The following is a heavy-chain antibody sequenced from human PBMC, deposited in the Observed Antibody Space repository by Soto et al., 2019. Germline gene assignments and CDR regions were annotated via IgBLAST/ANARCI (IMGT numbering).Heavy chain of an antibody. Sequence: QVQLVQSGAEVKKPGSSVKVSCKASGGTFSSYAISWVRQAPGQGLEWMGGIIPIFGTANYAQKFQGRVTITADESTSTAYMELSSLRSEDTAVYYCAREGGGIVVVPAAINWFDPWDQGTLVTVSS. CDR3: AREGGGIVVVPAAINWFDP. J-gene: IGHJ5*02. D-gene: IGHD2-2*01. CDR1: GGTFSSYA. V-gene: IGHV1-69*01. CDR2: IIPIFGTA.